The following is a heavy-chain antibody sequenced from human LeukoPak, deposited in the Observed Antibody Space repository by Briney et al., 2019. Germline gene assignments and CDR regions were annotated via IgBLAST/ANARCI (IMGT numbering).Heavy chain of an antibody. V-gene: IGHV4-4*07. J-gene: IGHJ4*02. Sequence: PSETLSLTCTVSGGSISSYYWSWIRQPAGKGLEWIGRIYTSGSTNYNPSLKSRVTMSVDTSKNQFSLKLSSVTAADTAVYYCARSHGSGSYYNLNDYWGQGTLVTVSS. CDR1: GGSISSYY. D-gene: IGHD3-10*01. CDR3: ARSHGSGSYYNLNDY. CDR2: IYTSGST.